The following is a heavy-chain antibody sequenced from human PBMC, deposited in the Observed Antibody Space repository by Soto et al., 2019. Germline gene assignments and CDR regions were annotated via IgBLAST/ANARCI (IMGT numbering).Heavy chain of an antibody. CDR2: ISGSGGST. J-gene: IGHJ6*02. V-gene: IGHV3-23*01. Sequence: GGSLRISCAASGLTFSSYAMSWIRQAPGKELEWVSAISGSGGSTYYADSVKGRFTISRDNSKNTLYLQMNSLRAEDTAVYYCAKTPLGGADPPEFWGQGTTVTVSS. CDR1: GLTFSSYA. CDR3: AKTPLGGADPPEF.